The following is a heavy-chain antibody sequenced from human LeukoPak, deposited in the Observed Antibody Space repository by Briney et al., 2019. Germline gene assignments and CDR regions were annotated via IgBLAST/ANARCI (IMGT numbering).Heavy chain of an antibody. V-gene: IGHV1-18*01. CDR2: ISAYNGNT. D-gene: IGHD6-13*01. J-gene: IGHJ6*03. CDR1: GYTFTSYG. CDR3: ATGQLVPDYYYMDV. Sequence: ASVEVSCKASGYTFTSYGISWVRQAPGQGLEWMGWISAYNGNTNYAQKLQGRVTMTTDTSTSTAYMELRSLRSDDTAVYYCATGQLVPDYYYMDVWGKGTTVTISS.